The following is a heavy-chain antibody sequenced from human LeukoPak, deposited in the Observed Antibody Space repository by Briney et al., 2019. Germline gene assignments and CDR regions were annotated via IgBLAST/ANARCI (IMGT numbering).Heavy chain of an antibody. CDR1: GFTFSSYE. J-gene: IGHJ4*02. D-gene: IGHD4-23*01. CDR2: IRSRGGTI. CDR3: ARDFGRWFLDY. Sequence: GGSLRLSCAASGFTFSSYEMHWVRQAPGKGLEWVSYIRSRGGTIYYADSVKGRFTISRDNAKNSLYLQMNSLRAEDTAVYYCARDFGRWFLDYWGQGTLVTVSS. V-gene: IGHV3-48*03.